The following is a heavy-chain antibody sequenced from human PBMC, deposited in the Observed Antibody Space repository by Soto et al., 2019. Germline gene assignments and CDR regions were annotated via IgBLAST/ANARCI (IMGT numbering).Heavy chain of an antibody. D-gene: IGHD3-22*01. V-gene: IGHV1-46*01. Sequence: ASVKVSCKASGFTFTSFYMHWVRQAPGQGPEWMGIMHPYGGSTGYAQKFQGRVTLTRDTSTRTDYMELRSLRSDDTAVYYCAILYYYDSGDYYSNYQYYGMDVWGQGTTVTVSS. CDR3: AILYYYDSGDYYSNYQYYGMDV. J-gene: IGHJ6*02. CDR2: MHPYGGST. CDR1: GFTFTSFY.